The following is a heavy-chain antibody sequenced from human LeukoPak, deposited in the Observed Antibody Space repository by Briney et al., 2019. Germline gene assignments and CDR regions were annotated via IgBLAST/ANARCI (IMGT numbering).Heavy chain of an antibody. CDR1: GFTFSNYA. J-gene: IGHJ4*02. V-gene: IGHV3-23*01. CDR2: ISGSGGST. CDR3: AKGYSSGWRGYFDY. D-gene: IGHD6-19*01. Sequence: GGSLRLSCAGSGFTFSNYAMTWVRQAPGKGLEWVSAISGSGGSTYYADSVKGRFTISRDNSKNTLYLQMNSLRAEDTAVYYCAKGYSSGWRGYFDYWGRGTLVTVSS.